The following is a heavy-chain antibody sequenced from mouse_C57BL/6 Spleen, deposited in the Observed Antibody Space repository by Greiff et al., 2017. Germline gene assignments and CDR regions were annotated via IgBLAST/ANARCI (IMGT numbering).Heavy chain of an antibody. CDR3: LTGPYYAMDY. Sequence: QVQLQQPGAELVKPGASVKLSCKASGYTFTSYWMHWVKQRPGQGLEWIGMIHPNSGSTNYNEKFKSKATLTVDKSSSTAYMQLSSLTSENSAVYYCLTGPYYAMDYWGQGTSVTVSS. D-gene: IGHD4-1*01. CDR2: IHPNSGST. V-gene: IGHV1-64*01. J-gene: IGHJ4*01. CDR1: GYTFTSYW.